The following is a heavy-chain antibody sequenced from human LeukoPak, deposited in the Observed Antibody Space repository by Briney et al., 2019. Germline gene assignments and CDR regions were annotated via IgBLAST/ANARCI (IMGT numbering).Heavy chain of an antibody. CDR1: GYTFTSYG. CDR3: AREGRYYYYYMDV. V-gene: IGHV1-18*01. J-gene: IGHJ6*03. CDR2: ISPYNGNT. Sequence: ASVKVSCKASGYTFTSYGISWVRLAPGQGLEWMGWISPYNGNTNYAQKLQGRVTMTTDTSTSTAYMELRSLRSDDTDVYYCAREGRYYYYYMDVWGKGTTVTVSS.